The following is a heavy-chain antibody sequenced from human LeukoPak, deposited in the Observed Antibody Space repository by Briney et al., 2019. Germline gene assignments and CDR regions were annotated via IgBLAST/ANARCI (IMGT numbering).Heavy chain of an antibody. CDR1: GXTFSSYE. V-gene: IGHV3-48*03. CDR2: ISSSSGI. Sequence: GGSLRLSCIASGXTFSSYEVSWVRQAPGKGLEWVSYISSSSGISYADSVKGRFTISRDNAKNSLYLQMNSLRAEDTAVYYCARGFSYWGQGTLVTVSS. J-gene: IGHJ4*02. CDR3: ARGFSY.